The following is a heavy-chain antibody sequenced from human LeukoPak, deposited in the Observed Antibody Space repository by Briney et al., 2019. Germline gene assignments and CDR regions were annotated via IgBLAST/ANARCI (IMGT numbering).Heavy chain of an antibody. D-gene: IGHD3-10*01. CDR1: GGSISRSSYY. J-gene: IGHJ6*02. CDR2: ISDSGST. V-gene: IGHV4-39*01. Sequence: SETLSLTCIVSGGSISRSSYYWGWLRQPPGKGLEWIGSISDSGSTYYSPSLKSRVTISVDTLKNQFSLKLRFVTAADTAVYYCARQDIWFGELVVWGQGTTVTVSS. CDR3: ARQDIWFGELVV.